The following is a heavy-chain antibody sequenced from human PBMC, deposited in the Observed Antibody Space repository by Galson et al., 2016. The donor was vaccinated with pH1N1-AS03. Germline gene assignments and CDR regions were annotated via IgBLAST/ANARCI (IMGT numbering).Heavy chain of an antibody. Sequence: SLRLSCAASGFTFSDYGMHWVRQAPGKGLEWVAVIWYDGITKKYADSAKGRFTVSRDNSKNTLYVQMNSLRAEDTAVYYCVRGCGGDCYSKPTYYYYGLDVWGQGTTVTVSS. CDR1: GFTFSDYG. D-gene: IGHD2-21*02. CDR3: VRGCGGDCYSKPTYYYYGLDV. CDR2: IWYDGITK. J-gene: IGHJ6*02. V-gene: IGHV3-33*01.